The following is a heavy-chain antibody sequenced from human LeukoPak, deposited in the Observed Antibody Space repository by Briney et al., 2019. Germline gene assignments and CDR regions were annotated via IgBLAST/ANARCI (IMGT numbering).Heavy chain of an antibody. D-gene: IGHD4-11*01. V-gene: IGHV4-59*01. CDR3: ASSITVTRLGNWFDP. J-gene: IGHJ5*02. CDR2: IYYSGST. Sequence: PSETLSFTCTVSGGSISSYYWSWIRQPPGKGLEGIGYIYYSGSTNYNPSLKSRVTISVDTSKNQFSLKLSSVTAADTAVYYCASSITVTRLGNWFDPWGQGTLVTVSS. CDR1: GGSISSYY.